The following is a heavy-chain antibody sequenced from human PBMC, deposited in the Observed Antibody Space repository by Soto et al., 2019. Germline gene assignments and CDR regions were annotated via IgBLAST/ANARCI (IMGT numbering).Heavy chain of an antibody. V-gene: IGHV3-23*01. CDR1: GFTFSSYA. J-gene: IGHJ6*02. Sequence: PGGSLRLSCAASGFTFSSYAMSWVRQAPGKGLEWVSAISGSGGSTYYADSVKGRFTISRDNSKNTLYLQMNSLRAEDTAVYYCAKEILRFLEPEYYGMDVWGQGTTVTV. CDR3: AKEILRFLEPEYYGMDV. CDR2: ISGSGGST. D-gene: IGHD3-3*01.